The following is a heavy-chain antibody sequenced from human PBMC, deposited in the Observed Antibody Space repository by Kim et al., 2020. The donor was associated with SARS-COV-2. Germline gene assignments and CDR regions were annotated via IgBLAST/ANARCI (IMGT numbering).Heavy chain of an antibody. CDR3: ARDRSSSYDFWSGYFMVKSLWFDP. CDR1: GYTFTSYG. D-gene: IGHD3-3*01. CDR2: ISAYNGNT. V-gene: IGHV1-18*01. Sequence: ASVKVSCKASGYTFTSYGISWVRQAPGQGLEWMGWISAYNGNTNYAQKLQGRVTMTTDTSTSTAYMELRSLRSDDTAVYYCARDRSSSYDFWSGYFMVKSLWFDPWGQGTLVTVSS. J-gene: IGHJ5*02.